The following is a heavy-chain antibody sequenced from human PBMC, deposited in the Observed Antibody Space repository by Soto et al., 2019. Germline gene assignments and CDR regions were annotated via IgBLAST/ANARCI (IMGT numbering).Heavy chain of an antibody. Sequence: SETLSLTCTVSGGSISSYYWSWIRQPPGKGLEWIGYTYYSGSTNYNPSLKSRVTISVDTSKNQFSLKLSSVTAADTAVYYCARDQVSPGRVEYYYGMDVWGQGTTVTVSS. D-gene: IGHD1-20*01. CDR2: TYYSGST. V-gene: IGHV4-59*01. CDR1: GGSISSYY. CDR3: ARDQVSPGRVEYYYGMDV. J-gene: IGHJ6*02.